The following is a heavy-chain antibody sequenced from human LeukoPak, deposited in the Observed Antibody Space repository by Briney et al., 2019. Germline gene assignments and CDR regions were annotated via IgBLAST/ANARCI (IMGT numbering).Heavy chain of an antibody. D-gene: IGHD6-13*01. Sequence: GGSLKISCKASGYRFTSYWIGWVRQMPGKGLEWMGIIYPSDCDTTYTASFQGRVTISADKSISTAYLQWSSLKASDTALYYCARVGIAAESGDAFDVWGQGTVVSVSS. V-gene: IGHV5-51*01. CDR2: IYPSDCDT. CDR3: ARVGIAAESGDAFDV. CDR1: GYRFTSYW. J-gene: IGHJ3*01.